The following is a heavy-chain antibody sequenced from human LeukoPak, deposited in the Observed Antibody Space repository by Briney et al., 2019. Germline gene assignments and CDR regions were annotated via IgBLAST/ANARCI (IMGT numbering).Heavy chain of an antibody. CDR2: IIPILGIA. CDR1: GGTFSSYA. D-gene: IGHD2-15*01. V-gene: IGHV1-69*04. J-gene: IGHJ4*02. CDR3: ARVDIVVVVAATYDFDY. Sequence: ASVKVSCKASGGTFSSYAISWVRQAPGQGLEWMGRIIPILGIANYAQKFQGRVTITADKSTSTAYMELSNLRSEDTAVYYCARVDIVVVVAATYDFDYWGQGTLVTVSS.